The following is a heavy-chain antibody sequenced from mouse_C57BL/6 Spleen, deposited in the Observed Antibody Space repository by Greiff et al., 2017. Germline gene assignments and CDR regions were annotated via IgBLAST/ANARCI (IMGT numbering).Heavy chain of an antibody. Sequence: QVQLQQPGAELVKPGASVKLSCKASGYTFTSYWMQWVKQRPGQGLEWIGEIDPSDSYTNYNQKFKGKATLTVDTSSSTAYMPLSSLTSEDSAVYYCASYHGAYWGQGTLVTVSA. CDR1: GYTFTSYW. V-gene: IGHV1-50*01. CDR2: IDPSDSYT. J-gene: IGHJ3*01. CDR3: ASYHGAY.